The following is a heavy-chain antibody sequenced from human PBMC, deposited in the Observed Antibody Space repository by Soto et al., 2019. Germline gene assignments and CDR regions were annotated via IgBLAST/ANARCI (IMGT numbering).Heavy chain of an antibody. CDR2: ISAYNGNT. CDR3: ARDIYDFWSGYYTDYYYGMDV. CDR1: GYTFTSYG. V-gene: IGHV1-18*01. Sequence: QVQLVQSGAEVKKPGASVKVSCKASGYTFTSYGISWVRQAPGQGLEWMGWISAYNGNTNYAQKLQGRVTMTTDTSTSTAYIELRRLRSDDTAVYYCARDIYDFWSGYYTDYYYGMDVWGQGTTVTVSS. D-gene: IGHD3-3*01. J-gene: IGHJ6*02.